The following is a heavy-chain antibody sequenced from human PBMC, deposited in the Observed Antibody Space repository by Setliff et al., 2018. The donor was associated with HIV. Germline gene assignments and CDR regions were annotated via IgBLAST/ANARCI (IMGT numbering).Heavy chain of an antibody. CDR1: GDTFSNSL. Sequence: SVKVSCKASGDTFSNSLVTWVRQAPGQGLEWMGGIIPLFGTANYAQKFHGRLTISTDELMTTAYMELSSLKSEDTAVYYCASGSGYCRNGDCYIGVHKNPDKYFYDYWGQGTLVTVS. CDR2: IIPLFGTA. CDR3: ASGSGYCRNGDCYIGVHKNPDKYFYDY. V-gene: IGHV1-69*05. D-gene: IGHD2-8*01. J-gene: IGHJ4*02.